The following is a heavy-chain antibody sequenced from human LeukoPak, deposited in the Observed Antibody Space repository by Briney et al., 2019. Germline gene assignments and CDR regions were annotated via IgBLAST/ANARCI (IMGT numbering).Heavy chain of an antibody. J-gene: IGHJ4*02. CDR3: ARDWSSFDY. CDR1: GFTFSSYA. V-gene: IGHV3-30*04. Sequence: GGSLRLSCAASGFTFSSYAMHWVRQAPGKGLEWVAVISHDGSNKYYADSVKGRFTISRDNSKNTLYLQMNSLRAEDTAVYYCARDWSSFDYWGQGTLVTVSS. CDR2: ISHDGSNK.